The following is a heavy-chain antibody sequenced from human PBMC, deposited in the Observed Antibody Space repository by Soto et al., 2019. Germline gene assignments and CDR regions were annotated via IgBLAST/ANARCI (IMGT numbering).Heavy chain of an antibody. Sequence: GGSLRLSCAASGCTFRSYVMNWVRQAPGKGLEWVALISFDGNDKYYADSVKDRFTIARDNSKHTLYLQMNSLTAEDTAVYYCARSEETYNDVLTGMDLYYYYFGMDVWGQGTTVTV. CDR1: GCTFRSYV. CDR3: ARSEETYNDVLTGMDLYYYYFGMDV. CDR2: ISFDGNDK. V-gene: IGHV3-30*04. D-gene: IGHD3-9*01. J-gene: IGHJ6*02.